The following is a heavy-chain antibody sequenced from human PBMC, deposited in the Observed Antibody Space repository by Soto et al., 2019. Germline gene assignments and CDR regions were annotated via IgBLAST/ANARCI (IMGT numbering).Heavy chain of an antibody. V-gene: IGHV4-59*01. J-gene: IGHJ4*02. CDR2: IYYSGGT. Sequence: SSETLSLTCTVSGGSISSYYWSWIRQPPGKGLEWIGYIYYSGGTNYAQKFQGWVTMTRDTSISTAYMGLSRLRSDDTAVYYCARAGGGSYFYYWGQGTLVTVSS. CDR3: ARAGGGSYFYY. CDR1: GGSISSYY. D-gene: IGHD2-8*02.